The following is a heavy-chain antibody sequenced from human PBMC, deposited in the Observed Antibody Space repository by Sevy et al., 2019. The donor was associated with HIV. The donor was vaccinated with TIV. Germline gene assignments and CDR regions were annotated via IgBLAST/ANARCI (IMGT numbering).Heavy chain of an antibody. J-gene: IGHJ4*02. D-gene: IGHD6-13*01. CDR1: GGSISSYY. Sequence: SETLSLTCTVSGGSISSYYWSWIRQPPGKGLEWIGYIYYSGSTNYNPSLKSRVTISVDTSKNQFSLKLSSVTAADTAVYYCARGRGYSSSWTFHYWGQGTLVTVSS. CDR2: IYYSGST. V-gene: IGHV4-59*01. CDR3: ARGRGYSSSWTFHY.